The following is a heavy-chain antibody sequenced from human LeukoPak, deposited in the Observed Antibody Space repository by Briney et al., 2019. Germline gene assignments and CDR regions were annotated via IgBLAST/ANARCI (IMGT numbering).Heavy chain of an antibody. D-gene: IGHD6-13*01. CDR2: INAGTGNT. Sequence: GASVKVSCKASGYTFTSYAMHWVRQAPGQRLEWMGWINAGTGNTNYSQEFQGRVTITRDTSASTVYMELSSLRSEDTAVYYCARAGIAAAGKYYFDYWGQGTLVTVSS. J-gene: IGHJ4*02. CDR3: ARAGIAAAGKYYFDY. V-gene: IGHV1-3*03. CDR1: GYTFTSYA.